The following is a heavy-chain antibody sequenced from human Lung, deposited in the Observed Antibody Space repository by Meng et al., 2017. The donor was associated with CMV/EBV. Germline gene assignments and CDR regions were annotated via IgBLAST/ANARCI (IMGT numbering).Heavy chain of an antibody. CDR1: GFTFSRYE. CDR2: ISSRGVAI. V-gene: IGHV3-48*03. CDR3: ARIPAGGRASFFDY. D-gene: IGHD6-13*01. J-gene: IGHJ4*02. Sequence: GASLKISCAASGFTFSRYEMNWVRQAPGKGLEWVSYISSRGVAIFYADSVKGRFTISRDDAGSLLYLQINSLRAEDTAVYYCARIPAGGRASFFDYWGQGXLVTVSS.